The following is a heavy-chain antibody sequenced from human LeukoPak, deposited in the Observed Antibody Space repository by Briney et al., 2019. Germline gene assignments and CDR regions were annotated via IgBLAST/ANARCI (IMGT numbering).Heavy chain of an antibody. D-gene: IGHD6-13*01. J-gene: IGHJ4*02. CDR1: GFSFSSYE. CDR3: ARVGNSLNYFDC. Sequence: GGSLRLSCAASGFSFSSYEMNWVRQAPGKGLGWVSYIRSSGSTTYYADSVKGRFIISRDNAKDSLYLQMNSLRAEDTAVYYCARVGNSLNYFDCWGQGTLVTVSS. CDR2: IRSSGSTT. V-gene: IGHV3-48*03.